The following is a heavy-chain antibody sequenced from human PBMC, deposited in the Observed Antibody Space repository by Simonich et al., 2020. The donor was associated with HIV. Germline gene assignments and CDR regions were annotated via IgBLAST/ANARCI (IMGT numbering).Heavy chain of an antibody. CDR3: ARGYSTSWYWFDP. Sequence: QLQLQESGPGLVKPSETLSLTCTVSGGSISSNNYYWGWIRQPPGKGLEWIGSVYYCGNTNYNSSLQSRVTMSLDTSKTKFSLKLSSVTAADTAVYYCARGYSTSWYWFDPWGQGTLVTVSS. CDR2: VYYCGNT. CDR1: GGSISSNNYY. D-gene: IGHD6-13*01. J-gene: IGHJ5*02. V-gene: IGHV4-39*07.